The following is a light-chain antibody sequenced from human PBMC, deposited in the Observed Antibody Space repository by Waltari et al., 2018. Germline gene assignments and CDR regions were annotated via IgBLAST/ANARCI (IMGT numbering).Light chain of an antibody. V-gene: IGKV3-11*01. CDR1: QSVSSY. CDR2: GAS. J-gene: IGKJ2*01. Sequence: IVLTQSPATLSLSPGERATLSCRASQSVSSYLAWYQQKPGQAPRLLIYGASNRATGIPARFSGSGSGTDFTLTISSLEPEDFAVYYCQQRSNWPPMYTLGQGTKLEIK. CDR3: QQRSNWPPMYT.